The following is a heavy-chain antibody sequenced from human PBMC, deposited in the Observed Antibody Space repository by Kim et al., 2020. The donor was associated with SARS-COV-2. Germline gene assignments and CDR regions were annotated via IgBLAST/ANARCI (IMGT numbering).Heavy chain of an antibody. CDR2: IWYDGSNK. Sequence: GGSLRLSCAASGFTFSSYGMHWVRQAPGKGLEWVAVIWYDGSNKYYADSVKGRFTISRDNSKNTLYLQMNSLRAEDTAVYYCARDAATHIVVVTAPPDYWGQETLVAVSS. D-gene: IGHD2-21*02. CDR3: ARDAATHIVVVTAPPDY. V-gene: IGHV3-33*01. CDR1: GFTFSSYG. J-gene: IGHJ4*02.